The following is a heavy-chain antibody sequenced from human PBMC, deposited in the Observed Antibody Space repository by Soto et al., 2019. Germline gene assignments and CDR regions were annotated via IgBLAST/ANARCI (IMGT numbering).Heavy chain of an antibody. CDR3: AREISSSPALDY. Sequence: SVKVSCKASGYTLTSYGISWVRQAPGQGLEWMGGIIAFIGTTNYAQKNQGRVTITADESTSTAYMELSSLRSEDTAVYYCAREISSSPALDYWGQGTLVTVSS. D-gene: IGHD6-6*01. J-gene: IGHJ4*02. CDR1: GYTLTSYG. V-gene: IGHV1-69*13. CDR2: IIAFIGTT.